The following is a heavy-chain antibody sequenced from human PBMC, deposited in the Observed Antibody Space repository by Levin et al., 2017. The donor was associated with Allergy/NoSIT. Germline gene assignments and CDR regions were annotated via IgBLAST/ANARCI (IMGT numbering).Heavy chain of an antibody. D-gene: IGHD4-23*01. CDR3: ARYDGGHGSSDVFDI. J-gene: IGHJ3*02. V-gene: IGHV4-38-2*01. Sequence: TPSETLSLTCAVSSYSISGGYYWGWIRQPPGKGLEWIGIIYRDGSTYYNPSLKTRVTISVDTSKNQFSLMLSSVTAADTAVYYCARYDGGHGSSDVFDIWGQGTMVTVSS. CDR1: SYSISGGYY. CDR2: IYRDGST.